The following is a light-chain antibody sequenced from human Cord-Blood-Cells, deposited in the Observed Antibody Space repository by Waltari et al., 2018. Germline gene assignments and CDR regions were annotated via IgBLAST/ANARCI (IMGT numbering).Light chain of an antibody. Sequence: EIVMTQSPATLSVSPGERATLSCRASQSVCSNFAWYQQKPGQAPRLLIYGASTRATGIPARFSGSGSGTEFTLTISSLQSEDFAVYYCQQYNNWPGTFGQGTKVEIK. CDR3: QQYNNWPGT. CDR2: GAS. CDR1: QSVCSN. J-gene: IGKJ1*01. V-gene: IGKV3-15*01.